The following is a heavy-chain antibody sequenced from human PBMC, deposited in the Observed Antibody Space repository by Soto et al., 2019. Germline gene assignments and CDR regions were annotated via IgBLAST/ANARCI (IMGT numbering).Heavy chain of an antibody. Sequence: GESLKISCKGSVYSFTSYWISWVRQMPGKGLEWMGRIDPIDSYTNYSPSFQGHVTISAGKSISTAYLQWSSLKASDTAMYYCARVFGYSGYDNYYYYGMDVWGQGT. J-gene: IGHJ6*02. CDR2: IDPIDSYT. CDR1: VYSFTSYW. CDR3: ARVFGYSGYDNYYYYGMDV. D-gene: IGHD5-12*01. V-gene: IGHV5-10-1*01.